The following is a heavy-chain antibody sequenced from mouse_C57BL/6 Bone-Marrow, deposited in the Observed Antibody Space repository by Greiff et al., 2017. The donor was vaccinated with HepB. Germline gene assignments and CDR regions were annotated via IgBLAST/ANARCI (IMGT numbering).Heavy chain of an antibody. V-gene: IGHV5-17*01. CDR2: ISSGSSTI. Sequence: EVHLVESGGGLVKPGGSLKLSCAASGFTFSDYGMHWVRQAPEKGLEWVAYISSGSSTIYYADTVKGRFTISRDNAKNTLFLQMTSLRSEDTAMYYYARGTAQATGYAMDYWGQGTSVTVSS. CDR1: GFTFSDYG. CDR3: ARGTAQATGYAMDY. D-gene: IGHD3-2*02. J-gene: IGHJ4*01.